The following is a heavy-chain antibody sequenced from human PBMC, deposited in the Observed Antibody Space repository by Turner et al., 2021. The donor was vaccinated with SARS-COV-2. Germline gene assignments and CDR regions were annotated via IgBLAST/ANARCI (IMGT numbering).Heavy chain of an antibody. CDR3: TKDIADYDDGRGQVGGGYGMDV. J-gene: IGHJ6*02. CDR1: GSSLRQLS. V-gene: IGHV1-24*01. CDR2: FNPEKGEA. Sequence: QVQLLQSGAEVRKPGASVKVSCKVSGSSLRQLSIHWVRQAPGKGLEWVGGFNPEKGEAIYAQKLKDRVTMMEDSSINTADMALSSRKSDDTAVYYCTKDIADYDDGRGQVGGGYGMDVWGQGTTVTVSS. D-gene: IGHD3-22*01.